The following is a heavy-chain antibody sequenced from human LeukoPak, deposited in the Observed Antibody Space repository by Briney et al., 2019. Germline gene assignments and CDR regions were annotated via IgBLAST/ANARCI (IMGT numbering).Heavy chain of an antibody. Sequence: SGTLSLTCAVSGGSISNITNSNWWSWVRQPPGKGLEWIGEIYHSGSTNYNPSLKSRVTISVDKSKNQFSLELSSVTAADTAVYYCARLRLYYDSSGYQGYNWFDPWGQGTLVTVSS. CDR3: ARLRLYYDSSGYQGYNWFDP. CDR1: GGSISNITNSNW. CDR2: IYHSGST. D-gene: IGHD3-22*01. J-gene: IGHJ5*02. V-gene: IGHV4-4*02.